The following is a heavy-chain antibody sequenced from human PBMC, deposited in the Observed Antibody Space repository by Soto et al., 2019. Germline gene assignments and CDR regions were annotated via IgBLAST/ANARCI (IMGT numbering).Heavy chain of an antibody. CDR2: INAGNGNT. J-gene: IGHJ4*02. V-gene: IGHV1-3*01. CDR1: GYTFTSYA. D-gene: IGHD2-15*01. Sequence: VASVKVSCKASGYTFTSYAMHWVRQAPGQRLEWMGWINAGNGNTKYSQKFQGRVTITRDTSASTAYMELSSLRSEDTAVYYCAREWGDCSGGSCYDYFDYWGQGTLVTVSS. CDR3: AREWGDCSGGSCYDYFDY.